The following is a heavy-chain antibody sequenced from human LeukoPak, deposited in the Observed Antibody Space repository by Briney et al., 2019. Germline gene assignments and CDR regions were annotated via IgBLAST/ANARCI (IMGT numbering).Heavy chain of an antibody. D-gene: IGHD2-8*01. Sequence: SETLSLTCTVSGGSISSSSYYWGWIRQPPGKGLEWIGSIYYSGSTYYNPSLKSRVTISVDTSKNQFSLKLSSVTAADTAVYYCARPNPLYCTNGVCYFDYWGQGTLVTVSS. CDR2: IYYSGST. V-gene: IGHV4-39*01. CDR3: ARPNPLYCTNGVCYFDY. J-gene: IGHJ4*02. CDR1: GGSISSSSYY.